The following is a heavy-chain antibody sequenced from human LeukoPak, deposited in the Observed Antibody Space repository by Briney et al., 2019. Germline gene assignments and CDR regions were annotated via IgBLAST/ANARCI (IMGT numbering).Heavy chain of an antibody. D-gene: IGHD2-2*01. CDR3: TRQSHCSSVSCPEGLDS. CDR2: IYPGDSDT. J-gene: IGHJ4*02. Sequence: GESLKISCQGSGYRFSNFWIGWVRQRHGEGLDWMGIIYPGDSDTRYSPSFQGHVNISVDKSTSTAYLQWSSLQASDTAMYFCTRQSHCSSVSCPEGLDSWGQGTLVSVSS. V-gene: IGHV5-51*01. CDR1: GYRFSNFW.